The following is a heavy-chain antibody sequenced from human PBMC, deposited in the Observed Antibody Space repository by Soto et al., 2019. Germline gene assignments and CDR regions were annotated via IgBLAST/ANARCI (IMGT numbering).Heavy chain of an antibody. V-gene: IGHV4-39*01. Sequence: KPSETLSLTCSVSGGSIITSYYWAWIRQPPGKGLEWIGSIYYSGSTYYNPSLKSRVTIFVDTSQSQFSLILGSVTAADTAVYYCARHDWARFYGLDVWGQGTTVTSP. D-gene: IGHD2-21*01. J-gene: IGHJ6*02. CDR1: GGSIITSYY. CDR3: ARHDWARFYGLDV. CDR2: IYYSGST.